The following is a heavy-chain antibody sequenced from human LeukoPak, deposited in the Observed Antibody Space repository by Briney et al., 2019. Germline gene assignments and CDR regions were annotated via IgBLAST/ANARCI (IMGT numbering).Heavy chain of an antibody. D-gene: IGHD3-10*01. CDR2: ISYDGSNK. CDR3: AKDLTKYYYGSGSYPVFDY. V-gene: IGHV3-30-3*01. CDR1: GFTFSSYA. J-gene: IGHJ4*02. Sequence: GGSLRLSCAASGFTFSSYAMHWVRQAPGKGLEWVAVISYDGSNKYYADSVKGRFTISRDNSKNTLYLQMNSLRAEDTAVYYCAKDLTKYYYGSGSYPVFDYWGQGTLVTVSS.